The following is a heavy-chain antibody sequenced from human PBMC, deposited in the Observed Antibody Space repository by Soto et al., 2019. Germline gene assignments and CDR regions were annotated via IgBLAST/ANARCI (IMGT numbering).Heavy chain of an antibody. J-gene: IGHJ1*01. CDR3: ATDPGH. Sequence: GGPLRLSCAASGFTFSRYGMHWVRQAPGRGLEWVAVIWYDGSNIYYADSVKGRFTISRDNSKDTLDLQMNSLRAEDTAVYYCATDPGHWGQGTLVTVSS. CDR2: IWYDGSNI. CDR1: GFTFSRYG. V-gene: IGHV3-33*01.